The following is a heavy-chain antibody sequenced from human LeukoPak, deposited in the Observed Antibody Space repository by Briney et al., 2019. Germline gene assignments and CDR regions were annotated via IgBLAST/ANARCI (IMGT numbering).Heavy chain of an antibody. Sequence: PSETLSLTCTVSGGSISSYYWSWIRQPPGKGLEWIGYIYYSGSTNYNPSLKSRVTISVDTSKNQFSLKLSSVTAADTAVYYCARAPGYSSRWFDYWGQGTLVTVSS. J-gene: IGHJ4*02. CDR3: ARAPGYSSRWFDY. D-gene: IGHD6-13*01. V-gene: IGHV4-59*01. CDR2: IYYSGST. CDR1: GGSISSYY.